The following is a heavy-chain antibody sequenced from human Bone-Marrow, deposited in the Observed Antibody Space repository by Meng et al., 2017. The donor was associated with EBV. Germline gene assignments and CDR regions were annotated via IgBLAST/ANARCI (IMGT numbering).Heavy chain of an antibody. V-gene: IGHV3-30*18. Sequence: QEQLVESGGGVVQPGRSLRLSCAASGFIFSGYGFHWVRQAPGKGPEWVAIIPSDASHNKYYADSVKGRFTVSRDNSKNTLYLQMNSLKIEDTAVYYCAKDLSGRFDPWGQGTLVTVSS. D-gene: IGHD1-14*01. J-gene: IGHJ5*02. CDR1: GFIFSGYG. CDR2: IPSDASHNK. CDR3: AKDLSGRFDP.